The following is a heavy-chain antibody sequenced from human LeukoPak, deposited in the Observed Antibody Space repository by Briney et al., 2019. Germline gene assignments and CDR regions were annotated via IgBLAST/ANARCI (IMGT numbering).Heavy chain of an antibody. CDR1: GFTFSDYW. V-gene: IGHV3-7*01. D-gene: IGHD5-12*01. CDR3: ARVRGSGCLDY. J-gene: IGHJ4*02. Sequence: GGSLRLSCAASGFTFSDYWMSWVRQAPGKGLEWVANIKQDGSEKYYVDSVKGRFTISRDNGKNSLHLQMNSLRAEDTAVYYCARVRGSGCLDYWGQGTLVTVSS. CDR2: IKQDGSEK.